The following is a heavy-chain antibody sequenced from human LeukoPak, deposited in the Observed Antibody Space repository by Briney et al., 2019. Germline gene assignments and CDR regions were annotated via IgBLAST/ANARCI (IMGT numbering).Heavy chain of an antibody. J-gene: IGHJ3*02. V-gene: IGHV4-39*07. CDR2: IYYSGST. D-gene: IGHD3-3*01. CDR1: GGSISSSSYY. CDR3: TARSYYDFWSGFDFAAFDI. Sequence: SETLSLTCTVSGGSISSSSYYWGWIRQPPGKGLEWIGSIYYSGSTYYNPSLKSRVTISVDTSKNQFSLKLSSVTAADTAVYYCTARSYYDFWSGFDFAAFDIWGQGTMVTVSS.